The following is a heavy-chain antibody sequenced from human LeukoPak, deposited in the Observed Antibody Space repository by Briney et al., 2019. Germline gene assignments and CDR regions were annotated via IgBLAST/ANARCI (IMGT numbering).Heavy chain of an antibody. V-gene: IGHV3-30*18. Sequence: GGSLRLSCAASGFTFSSYCMHWVRQAPGKGLEWVAVISYDGNNKYDADSVKGRFTISRDNSKNTLYLQMDNLRAEDTAVYYCAKYQRQWLPKGGFYYWGQGTLVTVSS. D-gene: IGHD6-19*01. CDR1: GFTFSSYC. CDR2: ISYDGNNK. J-gene: IGHJ4*02. CDR3: AKYQRQWLPKGGFYY.